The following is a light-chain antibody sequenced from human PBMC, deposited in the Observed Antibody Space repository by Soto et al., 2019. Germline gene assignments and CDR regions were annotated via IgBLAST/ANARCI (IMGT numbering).Light chain of an antibody. CDR1: LPISNY. J-gene: IGKJ4*01. V-gene: IGKV1-27*01. Sequence: DIQMTQSPSSLSASVGDRVTITCRASLPISNYLAWYQHKPGKVPKLLIFAASTLHSGVPSRFSGSGSGTEFTLTISSLQSEDFAVYYCQQYSNWPLTFGGGTKVDIK. CDR3: QQYSNWPLT. CDR2: AAS.